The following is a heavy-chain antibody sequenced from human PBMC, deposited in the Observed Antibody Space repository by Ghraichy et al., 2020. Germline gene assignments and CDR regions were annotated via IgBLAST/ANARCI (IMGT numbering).Heavy chain of an antibody. D-gene: IGHD3-16*02. CDR3: ARGVCRYGDCFDL. J-gene: IGHJ4*02. CDR2: ISASSTTA. CDR1: GFTFGDYS. Sequence: GGSLRLSCAGSGFTFGDYSMTWVRQAPGKGLEWVSYISASSTTALYADAVKGRFTISRDNAENSLYLQMNSLRAEDTAMYYCARGVCRYGDCFDLWGQGALVTVSS. V-gene: IGHV3-48*01.